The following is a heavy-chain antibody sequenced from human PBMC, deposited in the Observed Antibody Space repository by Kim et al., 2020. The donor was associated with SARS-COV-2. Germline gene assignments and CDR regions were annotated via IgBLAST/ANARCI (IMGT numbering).Heavy chain of an antibody. D-gene: IGHD2-15*01. CDR3: ARHPIYCSGGSCYSGTFDY. J-gene: IGHJ4*02. V-gene: IGHV4-39*01. Sequence: SETLSLTCTVSGGSISSSSYYWGWIRQPPGKGLEWIGSIYYSGSTYYNPSLKSRVTISVDTSKNQFSLKLSSVTAADTAVYYCARHPIYCSGGSCYSGTFDYWGQGTLVTVSS. CDR2: IYYSGST. CDR1: GGSISSSSYY.